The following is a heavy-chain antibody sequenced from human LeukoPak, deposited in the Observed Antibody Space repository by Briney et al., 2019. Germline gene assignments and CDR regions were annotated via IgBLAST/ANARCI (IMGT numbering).Heavy chain of an antibody. CDR3: SRDLRGADDY. J-gene: IGHJ4*02. V-gene: IGHV3-74*01. D-gene: IGHD1-26*01. CDR2: ISRDGSYT. CDR1: GFTLSRYW. Sequence: GGSLRLSCAASGFTLSRYWMHWVRQAPGKGLVWVSHISRDGSYTNYADSVKGRFTISRDNANNTLYLQMNSLRAEDTAVYYCSRDLRGADDYWGQGTLVTVSS.